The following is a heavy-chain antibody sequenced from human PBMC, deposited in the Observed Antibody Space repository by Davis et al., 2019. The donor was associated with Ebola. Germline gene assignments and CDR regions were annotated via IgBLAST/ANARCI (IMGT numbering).Heavy chain of an antibody. CDR2: MHSGGRT. Sequence: GGSLRLSCAASGFTVSSSYMNWVRQAPGKGLEWVSVMHSGGRTDNADSVKGRFTISRDNAKNSLYLQMNSLRAEDTAVYYCARGPRAVAGNFDYWGQGTLVTVSS. CDR3: ARGPRAVAGNFDY. D-gene: IGHD6-19*01. V-gene: IGHV3-53*01. J-gene: IGHJ4*02. CDR1: GFTVSSSY.